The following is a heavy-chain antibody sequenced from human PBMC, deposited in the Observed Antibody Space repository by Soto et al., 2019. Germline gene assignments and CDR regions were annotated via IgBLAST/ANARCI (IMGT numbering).Heavy chain of an antibody. V-gene: IGHV4-34*01. CDR2: INHSGST. CDR3: ARVSGYYGSGSYFSAYYGMDV. Sequence: SETLSLTCAVYGGSFSGYYWSWIRQPPGKGLEWIGEINHSGSTNYNPSLKSRVTISVDTSKNQFSLKLSSVTAADTAVYYCARVSGYYGSGSYFSAYYGMDVWGQGTTVT. J-gene: IGHJ6*02. CDR1: GGSFSGYY. D-gene: IGHD3-10*01.